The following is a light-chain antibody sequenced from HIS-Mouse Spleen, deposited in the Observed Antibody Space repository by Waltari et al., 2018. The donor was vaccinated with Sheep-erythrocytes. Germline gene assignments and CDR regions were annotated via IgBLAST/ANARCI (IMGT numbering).Light chain of an antibody. CDR3: YSTDSSGNGV. V-gene: IGLV3-10*01. CDR1: ALPKKY. J-gene: IGLJ2*01. CDR2: EAT. Sequence: SYELTQPPSVSVSPGQTARITCSGDALPKKYASWYQQKSGQAPVLVIYEATKRPPGIPERFSGSSPGTMATLTISGAQVEDEADYYCYSTDSSGNGVFGGGTKLTVL.